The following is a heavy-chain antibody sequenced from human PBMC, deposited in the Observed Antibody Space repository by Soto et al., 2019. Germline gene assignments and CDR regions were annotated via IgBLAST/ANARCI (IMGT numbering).Heavy chain of an antibody. CDR2: IDPSDSYT. CDR1: GDSFTSYC. CDR3: ARNGWWELLPMTDAFDI. J-gene: IGHJ3*02. V-gene: IGHV5-10-1*01. D-gene: IGHD1-26*01. Sequence: VESLTIYCKDSGDSFTSYCIIWVLQMPGKGLEWMGRIDPSDSYTNYSPSFQGHVTISADKSISTAYLQWSSLKASDTAMYYCARNGWWELLPMTDAFDIWGQGTMVTVSS.